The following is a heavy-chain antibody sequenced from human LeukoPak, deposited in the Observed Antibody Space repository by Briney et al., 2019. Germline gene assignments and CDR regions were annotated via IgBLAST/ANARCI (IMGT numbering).Heavy chain of an antibody. V-gene: IGHV3-20*04. CDR3: ARDRLGPSFSVSHFDL. CDR1: GFTFVDYG. J-gene: IGHJ4*02. CDR2: INYNGAIT. D-gene: IGHD3-3*02. Sequence: PGGSLRLSCATSGFTFVDYGLSWVRRAPGKGLEWLCAINYNGAITDYADSVKGRFTISRDNAKNSLYLGMDSLRAEDTALYYCARDRLGPSFSVSHFDLWGQGTLVTVSS.